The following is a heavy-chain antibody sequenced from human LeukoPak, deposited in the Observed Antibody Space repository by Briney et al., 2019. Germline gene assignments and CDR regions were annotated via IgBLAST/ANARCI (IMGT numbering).Heavy chain of an antibody. V-gene: IGHV1-18*01. CDR1: GYTFTSYG. CDR2: ISAYNGNT. D-gene: IGHD3-3*01. CDR3: ARGGTTEWLLYPGDAFDI. J-gene: IGHJ3*02. Sequence: ASVKVSCKASGYTFTSYGISWVRQAPGQGLEWMGWISAYNGNTNYAQKLQGRVTMTTDTSTSTAYMELRSLRSDDTAVYYCARGGTTEWLLYPGDAFDIWGQGTMVTVSS.